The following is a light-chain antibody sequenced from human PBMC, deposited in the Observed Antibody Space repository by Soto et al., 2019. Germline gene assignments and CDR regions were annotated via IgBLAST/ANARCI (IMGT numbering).Light chain of an antibody. CDR2: RDF. V-gene: IGLV3-9*01. J-gene: IGLJ2*01. CDR3: QVWDGITVV. CDR1: NIGSKN. Sequence: SSELTQPLSVSVALGQTARVTCGGDNIGSKNVHWYQQKPGQAPVLVIYRDFNRPSGIPERFSGSNSGNTATLTISRAQAGDEADYYCQVWDGITVVFGGGTKLTVL.